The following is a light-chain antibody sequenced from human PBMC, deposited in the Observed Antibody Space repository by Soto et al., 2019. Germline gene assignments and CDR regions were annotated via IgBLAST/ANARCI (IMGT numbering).Light chain of an antibody. CDR2: GAS. V-gene: IGKV3-20*01. CDR3: QQYGSSPRT. J-gene: IGKJ1*01. Sequence: EIVLTQSPGTLSLSPGERATLSCRASQSVSSNSLAWYQQRPGQAPRLLIYGASSMATVIPDRVSGSGSGTDFTLTISRLVPEDFAVYYCQQYGSSPRTFGQGTKVEIK. CDR1: QSVSSNS.